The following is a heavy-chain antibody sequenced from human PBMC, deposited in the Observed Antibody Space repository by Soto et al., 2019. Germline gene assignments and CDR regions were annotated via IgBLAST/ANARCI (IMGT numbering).Heavy chain of an antibody. D-gene: IGHD3-10*01. J-gene: IGHJ6*02. CDR1: GSTCSTWA. CDR2: IIPIFGTA. Sequence: SSVKVSCKASGSTCSTWAITWVRQAPGQGLEWMGGIIPIFGTANYAQKFQGRVTITADESTSTAYMELSSLRSEDTAVYYCARESESTYGSGSYYYYYGMDVWGQGTTVTVSS. CDR3: ARESESTYGSGSYYYYYGMDV. V-gene: IGHV1-69*13.